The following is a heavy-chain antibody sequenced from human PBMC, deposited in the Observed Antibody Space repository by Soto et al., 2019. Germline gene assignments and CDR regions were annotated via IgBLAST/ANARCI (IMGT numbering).Heavy chain of an antibody. V-gene: IGHV3-30*04. D-gene: IGHD3-16*01. CDR2: ISNDGRNK. CDR3: VTEYGGFEY. CDR1: GFIFSNFG. J-gene: IGHJ4*02. Sequence: QVQLVESGGGVVQPGRSLRLSCAASGFIFSNFGMHWVRQAPGKGLEWVAVISNDGRNKYYADSVKGRFTISRDNSKNTLYVHMDALRAEYTAVYYCVTEYGGFEYWGQGTLVTVSA.